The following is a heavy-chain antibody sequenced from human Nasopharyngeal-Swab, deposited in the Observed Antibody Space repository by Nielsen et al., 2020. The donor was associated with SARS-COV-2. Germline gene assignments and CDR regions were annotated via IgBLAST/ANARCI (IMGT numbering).Heavy chain of an antibody. CDR3: AKDRSNYDYFDY. CDR1: GFTFSSYG. Sequence: GESLKISCAASGFTFSSYGMHWVRQAPGKGLEWVTLISYDGSNKYYAGSVKGRFTISRDNSKNTLYLQMNSLRAEDTAVYYCAKDRSNYDYFDYWGQGTLVTVSS. J-gene: IGHJ4*02. V-gene: IGHV3-30*18. D-gene: IGHD1-26*01. CDR2: ISYDGSNK.